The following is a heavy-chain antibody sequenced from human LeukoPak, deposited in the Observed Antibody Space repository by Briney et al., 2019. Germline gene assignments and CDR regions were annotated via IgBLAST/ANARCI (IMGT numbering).Heavy chain of an antibody. V-gene: IGHV4-39*01. Sequence: SETLSLTCTVSGGSISSSSYYWGWIRQPPGKGLEWIGSIYYSGSTYYNPSLKSRVTISVDTSKNQFSLKLSSVTAADTAVYYCARLTTGDDYYYYYYMDVRGKGTTVTVSS. CDR3: ARLTTGDDYYYYYYMDV. J-gene: IGHJ6*03. CDR2: IYYSGST. D-gene: IGHD7-27*01. CDR1: GGSISSSSYY.